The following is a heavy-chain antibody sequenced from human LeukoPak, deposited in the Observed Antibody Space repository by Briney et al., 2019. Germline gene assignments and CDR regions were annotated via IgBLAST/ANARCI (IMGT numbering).Heavy chain of an antibody. J-gene: IGHJ3*02. Sequence: GGSLRLSCAASGFTFSSCAMHWVRQAPGKGLEWVAGISYDGRNKYFADSVKGQFTISRDNSKNTLYLQINSLRDEGSTVYYCARGNPLTGGDVPDIWGQGTMVTVSS. D-gene: IGHD3-10*02. CDR3: ARGNPLTGGDVPDI. CDR1: GFTFSSCA. V-gene: IGHV3-30*04. CDR2: ISYDGRNK.